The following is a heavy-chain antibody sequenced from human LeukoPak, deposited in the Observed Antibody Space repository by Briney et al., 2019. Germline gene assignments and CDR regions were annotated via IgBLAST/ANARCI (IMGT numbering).Heavy chain of an antibody. V-gene: IGHV3-7*01. CDR3: ARSRYYFDY. Sequence: DSVKGRFTISRDNAKNSLYLQMNNLRAEDTAVYYCARSRYYFDYWGQGTLVTVSS. J-gene: IGHJ4*02.